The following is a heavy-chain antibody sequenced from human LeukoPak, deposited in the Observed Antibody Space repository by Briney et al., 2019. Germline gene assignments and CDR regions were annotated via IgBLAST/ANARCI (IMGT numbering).Heavy chain of an antibody. CDR1: GGSISSSSYY. J-gene: IGHJ5*02. Sequence: ETLSLTCTVSGGSISSSSYYWGWIRQPPGKGLEWIGSIYYSGSTYYNPSLKSRVTISVDTSKNQFSLKLSSVTAADTAVYYCASTPAYYDSSGYHVENWSDPWGQGTLVTVSS. D-gene: IGHD3-22*01. CDR3: ASTPAYYDSSGYHVENWSDP. CDR2: IYYSGST. V-gene: IGHV4-39*01.